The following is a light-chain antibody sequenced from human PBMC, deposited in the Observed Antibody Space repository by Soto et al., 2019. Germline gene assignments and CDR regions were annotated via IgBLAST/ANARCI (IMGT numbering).Light chain of an antibody. J-gene: IGKJ3*01. CDR2: DAS. CDR1: QSVSNTY. CDR3: QQYGRSPGLFT. Sequence: EIVLTQSPGTLSLSPGERATLSCRASQSVSNTYLAWYQQKPGQAPRLLIYDASSRATGIPDRFSGSGSGTDFTLTXSRXXXXXXXXYYCQQYGRSPGLFTFGPGTKVDXX. V-gene: IGKV3-20*01.